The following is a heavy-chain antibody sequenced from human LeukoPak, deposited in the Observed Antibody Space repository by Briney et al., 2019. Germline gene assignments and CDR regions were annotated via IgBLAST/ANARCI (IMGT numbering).Heavy chain of an antibody. J-gene: IGHJ4*02. Sequence: GGSLRLSCAASGFTFSSYGMHWVRQAPGKGLEWVAFIRYDGSNKYYADSVKGRFTISRDNAKNSLYLQMNSLRVDDTAVYYCARAPPSDYWGQGTLVTVSS. V-gene: IGHV3-30*02. CDR1: GFTFSSYG. CDR3: ARAPPSDY. CDR2: IRYDGSNK.